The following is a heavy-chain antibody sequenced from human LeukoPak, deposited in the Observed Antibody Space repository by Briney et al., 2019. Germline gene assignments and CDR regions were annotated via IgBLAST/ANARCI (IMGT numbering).Heavy chain of an antibody. D-gene: IGHD3-10*01. CDR3: ARSGGIIDY. V-gene: IGHV3-74*03. Sequence: PGGSLRLSCAASGFTFSNSWMHWVRRAPGKGLVWVSRTDPNGITTYADSVKGRFTISRDNAKNTLYLQMNSLRAEDTARYYCARSGGIIDYWGQGTLVTVSS. CDR1: GFTFSNSW. J-gene: IGHJ4*02. CDR2: TDPNGIT.